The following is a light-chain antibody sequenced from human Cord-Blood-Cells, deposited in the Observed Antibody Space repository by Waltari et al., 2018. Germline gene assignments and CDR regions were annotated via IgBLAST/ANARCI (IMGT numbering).Light chain of an antibody. CDR3: AAWDDSLSGPV. Sequence: QSVLTQPPPAPGTPGQRPTTPCSATCSNIGSTYVSWYQQLPGTPPKPLIYRNNQRPSGVPDRFSGSKSGTSASLAISGLRSEDEADYYCAAWDDSLSGPVFGGGTKLTVL. J-gene: IGLJ3*02. V-gene: IGLV1-47*01. CDR1: CSNIGSTY. CDR2: RNN.